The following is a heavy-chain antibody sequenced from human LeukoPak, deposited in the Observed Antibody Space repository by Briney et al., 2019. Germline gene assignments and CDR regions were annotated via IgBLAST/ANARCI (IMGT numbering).Heavy chain of an antibody. Sequence: ASVKVSCKASGYTFTGYYMHWVRQAPGQGLEWTGWLNPNSGGTNYAQKFQGWVTMTRDTSISTAYMELSRLRSDDTAVYYCARDRELLWFGAPSYYFDYWGQGTLVTVSS. D-gene: IGHD3-10*01. CDR1: GYTFTGYY. J-gene: IGHJ4*02. V-gene: IGHV1-2*04. CDR2: LNPNSGGT. CDR3: ARDRELLWFGAPSYYFDY.